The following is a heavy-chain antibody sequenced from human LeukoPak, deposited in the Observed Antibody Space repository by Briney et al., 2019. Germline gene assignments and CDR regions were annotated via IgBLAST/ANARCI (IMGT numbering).Heavy chain of an antibody. CDR3: AKEVSNYILTPFDS. CDR1: GFTFSTCA. J-gene: IGHJ4*02. D-gene: IGHD3-9*01. Sequence: GGSLRLSCAASGFTFSTCAMRWVRQAPGKGLEWVSSISGSGATTYYVDSVKGRFIISIDNSNNTLYLQMNSLTAEDTAVYYCAKEVSNYILTPFDSWGQGALVTVSS. CDR2: ISGSGATT. V-gene: IGHV3-23*01.